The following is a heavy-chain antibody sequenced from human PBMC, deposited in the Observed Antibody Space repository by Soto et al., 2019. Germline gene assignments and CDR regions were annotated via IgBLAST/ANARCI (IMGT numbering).Heavy chain of an antibody. Sequence: SETLSLTCTVSGGSISSYYWSWIRQPPGKGLEWIGYIYYSGSTNYNPSLKRGVTISGDTSKNQFSLRLNSVTAADTAVFYCARLDCVSTRCQFDYWGQGTLVTVSS. J-gene: IGHJ4*02. D-gene: IGHD2-2*01. CDR3: ARLDCVSTRCQFDY. V-gene: IGHV4-59*01. CDR1: GGSISSYY. CDR2: IYYSGST.